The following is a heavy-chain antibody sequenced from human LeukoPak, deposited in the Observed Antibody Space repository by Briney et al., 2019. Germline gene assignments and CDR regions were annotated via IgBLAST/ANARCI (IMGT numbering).Heavy chain of an antibody. CDR2: INPSGGST. CDR1: GYTFTSYY. CDR3: ARGNRLIAAAGTTYGY. D-gene: IGHD6-13*01. Sequence: VSVKVSCKASGYTFTSYYMHWVRQAPGQGLEWMGIINPSGGSTSYAQKFQGRVTMTRDTSTSTVYMELSSLRSEDTAVYYCARGNRLIAAAGTTYGYWGQGTLVTVSS. V-gene: IGHV1-46*01. J-gene: IGHJ4*02.